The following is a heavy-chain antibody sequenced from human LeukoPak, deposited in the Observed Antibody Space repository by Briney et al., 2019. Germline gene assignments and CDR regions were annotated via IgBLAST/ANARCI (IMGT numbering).Heavy chain of an antibody. J-gene: IGHJ4*02. CDR2: ISTSGGST. V-gene: IGHV3-23*01. Sequence: PGGSLRLSCSASGFTFSSYAMSWVRQAPGRGLEWVSTISTSGGSTYYADSVKGRFTISRDNSKNTLYLQMNSLRAEDTAVYYCAKDIAARPVDYWGQGTLVTVSS. CDR1: GFTFSSYA. D-gene: IGHD6-6*01. CDR3: AKDIAARPVDY.